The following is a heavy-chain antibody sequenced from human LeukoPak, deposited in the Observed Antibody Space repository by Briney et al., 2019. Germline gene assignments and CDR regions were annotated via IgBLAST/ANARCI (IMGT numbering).Heavy chain of an antibody. CDR3: ARDHDSDYGGRYFQH. Sequence: GGSLRLSCAASGFTFSSYWMHWVRQVPGKGLVWVSRIDSDGISTTYADSVKGRFTISRDNAKNTLYLQMSGLRADDTAVYFCARDHDSDYGGRYFQHWGPGSLVTVSS. V-gene: IGHV3-74*01. CDR2: IDSDGIST. CDR1: GFTFSSYW. J-gene: IGHJ1*01. D-gene: IGHD4-23*01.